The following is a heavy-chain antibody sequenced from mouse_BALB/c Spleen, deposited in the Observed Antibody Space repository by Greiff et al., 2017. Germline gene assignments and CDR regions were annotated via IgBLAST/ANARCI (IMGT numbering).Heavy chain of an antibody. D-gene: IGHD1-1*01. J-gene: IGHJ2*01. CDR3: ARHSITTIVGDYFDY. Sequence: EVKLMESGGGLVKPGGSLKLSCAASGFTFSSYAMSWVRQSPEKRLEWVAEISSGGSYTYYPDTVTGRFTISRDNAKNTLYLEMSSLKSEDTALYYCARHSITTIVGDYFDYWGQGTTLTVSS. V-gene: IGHV5-9-4*01. CDR2: ISSGGSYT. CDR1: GFTFSSYA.